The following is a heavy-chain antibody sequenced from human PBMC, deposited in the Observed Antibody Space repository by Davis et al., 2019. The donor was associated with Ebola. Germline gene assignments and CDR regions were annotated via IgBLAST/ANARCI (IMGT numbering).Heavy chain of an antibody. D-gene: IGHD3-3*02. CDR3: ARLTLASVPDIVDH. V-gene: IGHV4-38-2*02. CDR2: IYYSGNT. CDR1: GYSISNGFS. Sequence: GSLRLSCTVSGYSISNGFSWGWIRQTPEKGLEWIASIYYSGNTYYNPSLKSRVTISVDTSKNRFSLKVTSVTAADTAVYYCARLTLASVPDIVDHWGQGSLVTVSP. J-gene: IGHJ4*02.